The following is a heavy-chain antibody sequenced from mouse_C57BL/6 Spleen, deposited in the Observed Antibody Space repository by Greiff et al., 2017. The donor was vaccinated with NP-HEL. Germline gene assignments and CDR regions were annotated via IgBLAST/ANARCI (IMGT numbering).Heavy chain of an antibody. D-gene: IGHD4-1*01. CDR3: TTDKLTGTEGDY. V-gene: IGHV14-4*01. J-gene: IGHJ2*01. CDR1: GFNIKDDY. CDR2: IDPENGDT. Sequence: EVHLVESGAELVRPGASVKLSCTASGFNIKDDYMHWVKQRPEQGLEWIGWIDPENGDTEYASKFQGKATITADTSSNTAYLQLSSLTSEDTAVYYCTTDKLTGTEGDYWGQGTTLTVSS.